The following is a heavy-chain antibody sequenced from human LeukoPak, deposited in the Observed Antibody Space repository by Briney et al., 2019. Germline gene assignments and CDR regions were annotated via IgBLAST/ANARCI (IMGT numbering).Heavy chain of an antibody. CDR3: ARDFPMYYDILTGPGYMDV. CDR2: IYSGGST. CDR1: GFTVSSNY. J-gene: IGHJ6*03. D-gene: IGHD3-9*01. V-gene: IGHV3-53*01. Sequence: GGSLRLSCAASGFTVSSNYMSWVRQARGKGLEWVSVIYSGGSTYYADSVKGRFTISRDNSRNTVFLQMNSLRAEGTAVYYCARDFPMYYDILTGPGYMDVWGKGTTVTVSS.